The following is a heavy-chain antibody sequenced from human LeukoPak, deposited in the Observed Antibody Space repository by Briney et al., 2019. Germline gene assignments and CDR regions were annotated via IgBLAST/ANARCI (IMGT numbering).Heavy chain of an antibody. CDR1: DGSISSSSYY. V-gene: IGHV4-39*01. CDR2: VFYSGNT. J-gene: IGHJ4*02. D-gene: IGHD1-26*01. CDR3: ARLVGATDHFDY. Sequence: SETLSLTCTVSDGSISSSSYYWGWLRQSPGKGLEWIGSVFYSGNTFYNPSLKSRVPIFVDTSQSLFSLKLSSVTAADTAVYYCARLVGATDHFDYWGQGTLVTVSS.